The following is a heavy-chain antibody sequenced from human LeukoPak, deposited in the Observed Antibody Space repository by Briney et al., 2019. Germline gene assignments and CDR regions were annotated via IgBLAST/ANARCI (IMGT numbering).Heavy chain of an antibody. CDR1: GFTFSSYA. CDR2: ISGSGGST. V-gene: IGHV3-23*01. J-gene: IGHJ4*02. Sequence: GGSLRLSCAASGFTFSSYAMSWVRQAPGKGLKWVSAISGSGGSTYYADSVKGRFTISRDNSKNTLYLQMNSLRAEDTAVYYCAMYQFFYFDYWGQGTLVTVSS. CDR3: AMYQFFYFDY. D-gene: IGHD2-8*01.